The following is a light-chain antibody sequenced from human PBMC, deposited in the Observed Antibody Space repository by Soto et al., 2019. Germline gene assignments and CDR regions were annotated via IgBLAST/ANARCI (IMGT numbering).Light chain of an antibody. J-gene: IGLJ2*01. CDR1: SSDVGGYNY. V-gene: IGLV2-14*01. CDR2: EVS. Sequence: QSALTQPASVSGSPGQSITISCTGTSSDVGGYNYVSWYQHHPGKAPKLLIYEVSSRPSGVSHRFSGSKSGNTASLTISGLQAEDEADYYGTSYKSSSHLLFGGGTRVTVL. CDR3: TSYKSSSHLL.